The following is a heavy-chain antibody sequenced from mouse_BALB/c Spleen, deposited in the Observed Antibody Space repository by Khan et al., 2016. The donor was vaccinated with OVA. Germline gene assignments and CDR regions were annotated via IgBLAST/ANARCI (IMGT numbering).Heavy chain of an antibody. CDR1: GFSLTTYG. Sequence: QVQLKESGPGLVQPSQSLSITCTVSGFSLTTYGVHWVRQSPGKGLEWLGVIWSGGSTDYNAAFISRLSISKDSSKSQVFIQMNSLQVNDTAIYYCARNYYYDEGLAYWGQGTLVTVSA. J-gene: IGHJ3*01. D-gene: IGHD2-4*01. V-gene: IGHV2-2*02. CDR3: ARNYYYDEGLAY. CDR2: IWSGGST.